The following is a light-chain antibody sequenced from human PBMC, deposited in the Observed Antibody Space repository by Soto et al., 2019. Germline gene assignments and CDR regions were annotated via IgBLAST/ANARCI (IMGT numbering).Light chain of an antibody. CDR3: QQYYSSWT. V-gene: IGKV3-20*01. CDR1: QSISGTF. Sequence: EIVLTQSPGTLSLSPGERATLSCRASQSISGTFLAWYQHKPGQAPRDLIYGASRRATGIPDRFSGSGSGTDSTLTISRLEPEYFALYYCQQYYSSWTFGQGTKVYMK. J-gene: IGKJ1*01. CDR2: GAS.